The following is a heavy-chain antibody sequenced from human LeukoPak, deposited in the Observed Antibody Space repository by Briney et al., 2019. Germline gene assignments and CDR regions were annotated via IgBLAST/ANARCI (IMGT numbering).Heavy chain of an antibody. CDR1: GRSLSSGSYY. CDR3: ASGLGRDACDI. CDR2: LYYSGRN. Sequence: SETLSLTCTGSGRSLSSGSYYWRWTRQPPGKGLEGFVYLYYSGRNNYNHALNSRVSISVDASKNQFSLKLSCGAAGGAAVYYCASGLGRDACDIWGQGTMVTVSS. V-gene: IGHV4-61*01. D-gene: IGHD3/OR15-3a*01. J-gene: IGHJ3*02.